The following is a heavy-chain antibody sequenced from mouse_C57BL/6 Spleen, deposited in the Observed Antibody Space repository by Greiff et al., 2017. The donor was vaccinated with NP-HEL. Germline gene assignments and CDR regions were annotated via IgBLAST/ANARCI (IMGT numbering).Heavy chain of an antibody. D-gene: IGHD2-1*01. Sequence: EVMLVESGGDLVKPGGSLKLSCAASGFTFSSYGMSWVRQTPDKRLEWVATISSGGSYTYYPDSVKGRFTISRDNAKNTLYLQMSSLKSEDTAMYYCARHGDYGNFYWYFDVWGTGTTVTVSS. CDR1: GFTFSSYG. CDR2: ISSGGSYT. V-gene: IGHV5-6*02. CDR3: ARHGDYGNFYWYFDV. J-gene: IGHJ1*03.